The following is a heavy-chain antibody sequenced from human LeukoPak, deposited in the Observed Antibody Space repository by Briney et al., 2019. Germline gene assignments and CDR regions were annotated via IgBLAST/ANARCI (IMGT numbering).Heavy chain of an antibody. CDR2: INWNGGST. D-gene: IGHD5-18*01. CDR1: GFTFDDYG. CDR3: ASLDTAKQPLANH. V-gene: IGHV3-20*04. Sequence: GGSLRLSCAASGFTFDDYGMSWVRQAPGKGLEWVSGINWNGGSTGYADSVKGRFTISKDSAKNSLCLQMNSLRVEDTAMYYCASLDTAKQPLANHWGQGTLVTVSS. J-gene: IGHJ5*02.